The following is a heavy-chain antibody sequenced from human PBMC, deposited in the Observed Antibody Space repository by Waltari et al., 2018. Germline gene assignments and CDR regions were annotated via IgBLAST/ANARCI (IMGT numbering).Heavy chain of an antibody. J-gene: IGHJ4*02. D-gene: IGHD2-15*01. V-gene: IGHV3-23*01. CDR3: AKGPYCSGGNCYQPYFDY. CDR2: ISAGGDVT. CDR1: GLTFSNYV. Sequence: EVQLLESGGGLVQPGGSLRLSCVASGLTFSNYVMNWVRQAPGKGRVWVSAISAGGDVTYYADSVKGRFTISTDNSKNTLYLQMNSLRAEDTAVYYCAKGPYCSGGNCYQPYFDYWGQGTLVTVSS.